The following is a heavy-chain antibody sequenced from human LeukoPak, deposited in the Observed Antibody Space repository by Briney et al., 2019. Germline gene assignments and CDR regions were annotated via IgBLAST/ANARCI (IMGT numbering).Heavy chain of an antibody. CDR1: GGSFSGYY. CDR3: ARGSPYYGSGYDY. V-gene: IGHV4-34*01. CDR2: INHSGST. Sequence: SETLSLTCAVYGGSFSGYYWRWIRQPPGKGLEWIGEINHSGSTNYNPSLKSRVTISVDTSKNQFSLKLSSVTAADTAVYYCARGSPYYGSGYDYWGQGTLVTVSS. J-gene: IGHJ4*02. D-gene: IGHD3-10*01.